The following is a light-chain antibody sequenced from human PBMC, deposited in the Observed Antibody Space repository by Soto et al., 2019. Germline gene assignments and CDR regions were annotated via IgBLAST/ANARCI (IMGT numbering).Light chain of an antibody. Sequence: IQMTQSPSSLSASVGDRVTITCRASQSVNRYLNWYQQKPGKAPKLLIYAASSFQGGVPSRFSGSGFGTDFTLTISILQPEDFATYYCQQSSITPWTFGQGTKVEI. CDR3: QQSSITPWT. V-gene: IGKV1-39*01. J-gene: IGKJ1*01. CDR1: QSVNRY. CDR2: AAS.